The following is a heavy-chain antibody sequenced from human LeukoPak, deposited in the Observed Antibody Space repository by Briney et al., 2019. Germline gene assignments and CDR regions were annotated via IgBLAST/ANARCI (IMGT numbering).Heavy chain of an antibody. CDR3: ARKRPRDAFDI. J-gene: IGHJ3*02. Sequence: GGSLRLSCAASGFTVSSNYMSWVRQAPGKGLEWVSVIYSGGSTYYADSVKGRLTISRDNSKNTLYLQMNSLRAEDTAVYYCARKRPRDAFDIWGQGTMVTVSP. CDR1: GFTVSSNY. V-gene: IGHV3-66*02. CDR2: IYSGGST. D-gene: IGHD6-6*01.